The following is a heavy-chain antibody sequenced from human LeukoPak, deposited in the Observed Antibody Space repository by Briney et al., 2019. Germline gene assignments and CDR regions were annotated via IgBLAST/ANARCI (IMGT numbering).Heavy chain of an antibody. J-gene: IGHJ6*02. CDR2: IYNSGST. D-gene: IGHD1-1*01. Sequence: SETLSLTCTVSGGSISSYYWSWIRQPAGKGLEWIGRIYNSGSTNYNPSLKSRVTMSVDTSKNQFSLKLSSVAAADTAVYYCGRDTLDGQYYYYGMDVWGQGTTVTVSS. V-gene: IGHV4-4*07. CDR3: GRDTLDGQYYYYGMDV. CDR1: GGSISSYY.